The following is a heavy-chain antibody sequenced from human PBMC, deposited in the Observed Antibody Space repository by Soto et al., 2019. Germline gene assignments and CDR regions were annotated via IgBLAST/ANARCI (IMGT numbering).Heavy chain of an antibody. CDR2: ISGSGGNT. CDR3: AESITARPFDY. CDR1: GFTFSSYA. V-gene: IGHV3-23*01. Sequence: EVQLLESGGGLVQPGGSLRLSCTASGFTFSSYAMSWVRQAPGKGLEWVSAISGSGGNTYYADSVKGRFTISRDNSKNTRYLQMNSLRAEDTAVYYCAESITARPFDYWGQGALVTVSS. D-gene: IGHD6-6*01. J-gene: IGHJ4*02.